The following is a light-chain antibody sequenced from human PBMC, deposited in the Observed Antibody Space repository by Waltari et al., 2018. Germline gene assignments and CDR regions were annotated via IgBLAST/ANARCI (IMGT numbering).Light chain of an antibody. J-gene: IGLJ2*01. V-gene: IGLV3-19*01. Sequence: SSELTQDPAVSVALGQTVRITCQGDSLRSYYVTLYQQKPGQAPVLVIDGKNNRPSGIPDRYSGSSSGNTASLTITGAQAEDEAAYYCNSRDTNGSHPLFGGGTKLTVL. CDR3: NSRDTNGSHPL. CDR2: GKN. CDR1: SLRSYY.